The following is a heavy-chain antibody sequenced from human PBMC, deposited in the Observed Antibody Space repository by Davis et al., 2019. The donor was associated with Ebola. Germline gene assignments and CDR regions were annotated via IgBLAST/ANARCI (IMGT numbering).Heavy chain of an antibody. J-gene: IGHJ6*02. Sequence: ASVKVSCKASGYPFTDFAINWLRQAPGQRFEWLGWITTNTASPTYARGFSERFVFSLDTSVDTAFLQINNLRAEDTAIYYCARDHSSSSELYYYYYYGMDVWGQGTTVTVSS. V-gene: IGHV7-4-1*02. CDR1: GYPFTDFA. D-gene: IGHD6-6*01. CDR2: ITTNTASP. CDR3: ARDHSSSSELYYYYYYGMDV.